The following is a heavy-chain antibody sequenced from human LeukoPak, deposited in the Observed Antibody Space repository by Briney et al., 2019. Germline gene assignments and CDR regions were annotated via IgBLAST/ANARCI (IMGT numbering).Heavy chain of an antibody. V-gene: IGHV4-34*01. CDR3: ARGNILTGYCFDF. D-gene: IGHD3-9*01. CDR2: IHYTGST. J-gene: IGHJ4*02. CDR1: GGSLSGYY. Sequence: PSETLSLTCTVSGGSLSGYYWNWIRQPPGKGLEWVGEIHYTGSTSYNPSLKSRATISIDTSKNQLSLKLSSVTAADTAVYYCARGNILTGYCFDFWGQGALVTVSS.